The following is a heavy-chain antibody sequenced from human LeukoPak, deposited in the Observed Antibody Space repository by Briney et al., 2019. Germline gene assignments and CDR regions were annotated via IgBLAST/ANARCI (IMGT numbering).Heavy chain of an antibody. Sequence: GRSLRLSCAASGFTFSSYGMHWVRQAPGKGLEGVAVISYDGSNKYYADSVKGRFTISRDNSKNTLYLQMNSLRAEDTAVYYCAKVVGATRLHYYYYGMDVWGQGTTVTVSS. CDR1: GFTFSSYG. D-gene: IGHD1-26*01. CDR2: ISYDGSNK. J-gene: IGHJ6*02. CDR3: AKVVGATRLHYYYYGMDV. V-gene: IGHV3-30*18.